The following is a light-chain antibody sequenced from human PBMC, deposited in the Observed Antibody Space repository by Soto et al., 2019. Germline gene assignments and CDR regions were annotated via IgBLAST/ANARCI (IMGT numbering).Light chain of an antibody. CDR3: ETCDSNSWV. J-gene: IGLJ3*02. CDR1: SGHSSYI. Sequence: QPVLTQSSSASASLGSSVKLTCTLSSGHSSYIIAWHQQQPGKAPRYLMKLEGSGSYNKGSGVPDRFSGSSAGADRYLTISNLQFEDEADYYCETCDSNSWVFGGGTKLTVL. V-gene: IGLV4-60*02. CDR2: LEGSGSY.